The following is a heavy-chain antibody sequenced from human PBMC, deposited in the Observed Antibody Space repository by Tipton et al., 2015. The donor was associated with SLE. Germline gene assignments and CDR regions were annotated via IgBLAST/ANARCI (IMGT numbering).Heavy chain of an antibody. Sequence: TLSLTCTVSGGSITDYYWSWIRQPPGKGLEWIGYIYYSGSTNYNPSLKSRVTISVDTSKDQFSLKLSSVTAADTAVYSCARGSGWPHWYFDLWGRGTLVTVSS. CDR1: GGSITDYY. CDR3: ARGSGWPHWYFDL. D-gene: IGHD6-19*01. V-gene: IGHV4-59*01. CDR2: IYYSGST. J-gene: IGHJ2*01.